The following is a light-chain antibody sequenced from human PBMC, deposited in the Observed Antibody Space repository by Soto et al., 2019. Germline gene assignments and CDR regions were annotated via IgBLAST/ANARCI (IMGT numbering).Light chain of an antibody. Sequence: DIQMTQSPSSVSASVGDRVTIPCRASQGITNRLAWYQQKPGKAPKLLIYEASSLQSGVPSRISGSGSGTDFTLTISSLQPEDFATYYCQQANSFPITFGQGTRLEI. CDR2: EAS. J-gene: IGKJ5*01. CDR3: QQANSFPIT. V-gene: IGKV1D-12*01. CDR1: QGITNR.